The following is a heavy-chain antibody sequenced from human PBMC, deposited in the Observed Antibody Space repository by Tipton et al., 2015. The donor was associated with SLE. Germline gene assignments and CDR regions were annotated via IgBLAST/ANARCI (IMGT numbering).Heavy chain of an antibody. CDR3: AGAVGTAAGLRGY. CDR1: GGAFSGHY. CDR2: INQSGST. V-gene: IGHV4-34*01. J-gene: IGHJ4*02. D-gene: IGHD6-13*01. Sequence: TLSLTCAVYGGAFSGHYWSWVRQPPGQGLEWIGEINQSGSTNYNPSLKSRLIMSVDASKNQFSLKLSSVTAADAAIYYCAGAVGTAAGLRGYWGQGTLVTVSS.